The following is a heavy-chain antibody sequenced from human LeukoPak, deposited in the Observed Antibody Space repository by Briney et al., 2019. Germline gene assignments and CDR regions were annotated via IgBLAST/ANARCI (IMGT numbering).Heavy chain of an antibody. CDR2: INPNSGGT. CDR1: GYTFTGYY. CDR3: ARSYSSTLYYSYMDV. J-gene: IGHJ6*03. D-gene: IGHD2-2*01. V-gene: IGHV1-2*02. Sequence: GASVKVSCKASGYTFTGYYMHWVRQAPGQGLEWMGWINPNSGGTNYAQKFQGRVTMTRNTSISTAYMELSSLRSDDTAVYYCARSYSSTLYYSYMDVWGKGTPVTVSS.